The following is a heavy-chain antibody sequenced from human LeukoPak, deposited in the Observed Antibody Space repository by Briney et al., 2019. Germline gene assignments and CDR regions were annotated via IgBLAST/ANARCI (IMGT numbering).Heavy chain of an antibody. CDR2: VYSGGST. D-gene: IGHD3-22*01. CDR3: ARGSTYYDSSGQVPFDY. Sequence: GGSLRLSCAASGFTVSSNYMSWVRQAPGKGLEWVSVVYSGGSTYYADSVKGRFTISRDNSKNTLYLQMNSLRAEDTAVYYCARGSTYYDSSGQVPFDYWGQGTLVTVSS. J-gene: IGHJ4*02. CDR1: GFTVSSNY. V-gene: IGHV3-53*01.